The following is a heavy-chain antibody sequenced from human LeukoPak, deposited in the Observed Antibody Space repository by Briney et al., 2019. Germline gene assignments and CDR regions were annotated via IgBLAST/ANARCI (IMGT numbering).Heavy chain of an antibody. V-gene: IGHV3-48*04. D-gene: IGHD2-2*01. J-gene: IGHJ3*02. CDR2: ISSSGSTI. CDR1: GFTFSSYS. Sequence: QPGGSLRLSCTASGFTFSSYSMNWVRQAPGKGLEWVSYISSSGSTIYYADSVKGRFTISRDNAKNSLYLQMNSLRAEDTAVYYCARVYCSSTSCNAFDIWGQGTMVTVSS. CDR3: ARVYCSSTSCNAFDI.